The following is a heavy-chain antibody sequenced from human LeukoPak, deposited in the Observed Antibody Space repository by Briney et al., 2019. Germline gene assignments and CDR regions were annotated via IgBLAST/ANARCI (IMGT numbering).Heavy chain of an antibody. D-gene: IGHD3-9*01. V-gene: IGHV3-23*01. Sequence: PGGSLRLSCAASGFSFSSFAMSWVRQAPGKGLEWVSGISGSGGSTYYADFVKGRFTISRDNSKNTLYLQMNSLRAEDTAVYYCAKCARIDWLPIDYWGQGTLVTVSS. CDR1: GFSFSSFA. J-gene: IGHJ4*02. CDR2: ISGSGGST. CDR3: AKCARIDWLPIDY.